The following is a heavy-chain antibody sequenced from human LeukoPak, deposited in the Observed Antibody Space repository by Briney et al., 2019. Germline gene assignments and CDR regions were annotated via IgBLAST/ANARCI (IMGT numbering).Heavy chain of an antibody. Sequence: GGSLRLSCAASGFTFSNYWMHWVRQAPGKGLVWVSRVNSDGINTSYADSVKGRFTISRDNAKNTLNLQMNSLRAEDTAVYYCARDLGQYYDTSDNWFDPWGQGTLVTVSS. J-gene: IGHJ5*02. D-gene: IGHD3-22*01. V-gene: IGHV3-74*01. CDR2: VNSDGINT. CDR1: GFTFSNYW. CDR3: ARDLGQYYDTSDNWFDP.